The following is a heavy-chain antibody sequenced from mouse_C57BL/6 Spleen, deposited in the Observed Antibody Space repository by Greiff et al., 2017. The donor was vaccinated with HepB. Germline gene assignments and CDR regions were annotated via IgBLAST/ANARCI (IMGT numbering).Heavy chain of an antibody. CDR2: IYPGDGDT. V-gene: IGHV1-80*01. CDR1: GYAFSSYW. CDR3: AMRMRRSFDY. J-gene: IGHJ2*01. Sequence: VQLQQSGAELVKPGASVKISCKASGYAFSSYWMNWVKQRPGKGLEWIGQIYPGDGDTNYKGKFKGKATLTADKSSSTAYMQHSSLTSEDSAVYFCAMRMRRSFDYWGQGTTLTVSS.